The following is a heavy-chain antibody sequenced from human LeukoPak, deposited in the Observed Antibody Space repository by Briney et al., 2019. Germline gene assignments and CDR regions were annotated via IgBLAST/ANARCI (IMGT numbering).Heavy chain of an antibody. CDR2: IYPGDSDA. Sequence: GESLTISCTASGYSFTNYWIAWVRQMPGAGLEWMGTIYPGDSDARYSPAFQGQFTLSVDRSTTTAYLQWPSLKASDTAMYYCARPYSTGIRDAYDMWGQGTMGFVSS. J-gene: IGHJ3*02. V-gene: IGHV5-51*01. CDR1: GYSFTNYW. CDR3: ARPYSTGIRDAYDM. D-gene: IGHD2/OR15-2a*01.